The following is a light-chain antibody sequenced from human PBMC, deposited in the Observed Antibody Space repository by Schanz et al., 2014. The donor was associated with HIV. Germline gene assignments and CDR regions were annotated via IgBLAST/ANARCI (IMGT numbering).Light chain of an antibody. CDR1: QTISEW. CDR2: KAS. V-gene: IGKV1-5*03. CDR3: QQYNSYSPVYT. Sequence: DLQLTQSPPTLSASVGDRVSITCRTSQTISEWMAWYQQKPGKAPKLLIYKASNLESGVPSRFSGSGSGTEFTLNITNLQPEDSATYYCQQYNSYSPVYTFGQGTKVEIK. J-gene: IGKJ2*01.